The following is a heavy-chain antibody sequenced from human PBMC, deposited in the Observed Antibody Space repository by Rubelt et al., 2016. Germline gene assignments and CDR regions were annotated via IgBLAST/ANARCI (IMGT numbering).Heavy chain of an antibody. D-gene: IGHD2-21*02. CDR2: INNGGNP. V-gene: IGHV4-34*01. CDR3: ARAIVVVTARAFDI. J-gene: IGHJ3*02. Sequence: QVQLQQWGAGLLKPSETLSLTCAVYGGSFSGYYWSWIRQPPVKGLEWIGEINNGGNPNYNPSLKSRVTQTVDTSKNQFSLKLSSVTAADTAVYYCARAIVVVTARAFDIWGQGTMVTVSS. CDR1: GGSFSGYY.